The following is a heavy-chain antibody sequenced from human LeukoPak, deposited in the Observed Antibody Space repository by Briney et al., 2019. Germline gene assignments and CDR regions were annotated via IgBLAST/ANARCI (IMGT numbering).Heavy chain of an antibody. CDR3: ARDRTSHGGY. D-gene: IGHD2-2*01. V-gene: IGHV4-34*01. CDR2: INHSGST. J-gene: IGHJ4*02. Sequence: PSETLSLTCAVYGGSFSGYYWSWIRQPPGKGLEWIGEINHSGSTNYNLSLKSRVTISVDTSKNQFSLKLSSVTAADTAVYYCARDRTSHGGYWGQGTLVTVSS. CDR1: GGSFSGYY.